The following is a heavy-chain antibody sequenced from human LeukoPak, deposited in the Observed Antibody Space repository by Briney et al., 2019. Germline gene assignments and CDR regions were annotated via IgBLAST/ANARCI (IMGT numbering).Heavy chain of an antibody. J-gene: IGHJ4*02. D-gene: IGHD3-22*01. CDR1: GFTFSSYA. CDR3: AKDRRRYDSSGYHGDY. V-gene: IGHV3-23*01. Sequence: GGSLRLSCAASGFTFSSYAMSWVRQAPGKGLEWVSAISGSGGSTYYADSVKGRFTISRDNSKNTLYLQMNSLRAEDTAVYYCAKDRRRYDSSGYHGDYWGQGTLVTVSS. CDR2: ISGSGGST.